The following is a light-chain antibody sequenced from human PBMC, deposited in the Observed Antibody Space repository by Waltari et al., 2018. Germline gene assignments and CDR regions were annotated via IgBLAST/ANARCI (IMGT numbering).Light chain of an antibody. V-gene: IGKV3-15*01. CDR2: HAS. J-gene: IGKJ2*01. CDR1: QTMSSN. CDR3: QHYNDWPPYT. Sequence: EIILTPSPATLSVSPGDRVTLFCRASQTMSSNLAWYQQKVDQAPRLLIYHASTRATGIPARFSGSGSGTQFTLTISSVQSEDFAVYYCQHYNDWPPYTFGQGTKLEIK.